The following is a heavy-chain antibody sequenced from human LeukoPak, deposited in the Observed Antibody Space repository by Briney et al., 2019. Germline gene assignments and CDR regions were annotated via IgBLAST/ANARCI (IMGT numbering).Heavy chain of an antibody. J-gene: IGHJ1*01. V-gene: IGHV3-21*01. D-gene: IGHD1-26*01. CDR2: ISSSSTYI. CDR3: ARGDSRGSYYSAEYFQL. CDR1: GFTFSSYS. Sequence: PGGSLRLSCAASGFTFSSYSMSWVRQAPGKGLEWVSSISSSSTYIFYADSVKGRFTISRDNAKNSLYLQMSSLRAEDTAVYYCARGDSRGSYYSAEYFQLWGQGTLVTVSS.